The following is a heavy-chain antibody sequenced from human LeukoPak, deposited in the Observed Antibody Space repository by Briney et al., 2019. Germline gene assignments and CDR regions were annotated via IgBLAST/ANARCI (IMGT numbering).Heavy chain of an antibody. D-gene: IGHD5-12*01. CDR2: IYYSGST. Sequence: SETVSITCTVSGWSISSYSWRWVRQHPATGLACIGYIYYSGSTNYNPSLKSRVTISVDTSKNQFSLKLSSVTAADTAVYYCARDGGYSGYDFGYWGQGTLVTVSS. CDR3: ARDGGYSGYDFGY. V-gene: IGHV4-59*01. J-gene: IGHJ4*02. CDR1: GWSISSYS.